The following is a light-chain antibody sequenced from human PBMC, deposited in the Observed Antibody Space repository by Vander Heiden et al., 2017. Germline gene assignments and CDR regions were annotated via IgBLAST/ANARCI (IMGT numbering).Light chain of an antibody. CDR1: QDISNY. CDR2: DAS. Sequence: DIQMTQSPSSLSASVGDRVTITCQASQDISNYLNWYQQKPGKAPKLLIYDASKWETGVPSRFSGSGSGTDFTFTIISLQPEDIATYYWQQDYNLRTFGQGTKVEIK. V-gene: IGKV1-33*01. J-gene: IGKJ1*01. CDR3: QQDYNLRT.